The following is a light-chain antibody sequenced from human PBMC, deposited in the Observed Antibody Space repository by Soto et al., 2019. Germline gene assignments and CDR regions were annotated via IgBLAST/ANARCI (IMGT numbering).Light chain of an antibody. CDR1: SSNIGAGYD. CDR3: QSYDNSLSGFWV. Sequence: QSVLTQPPSVSGAPGQRVTISCTGSSSNIGAGYDVHWYQQSPGTAPKLLIFGNSNRPSGVPDRFSGSKSGTSASLAITGLQAEDEADYYCQSYDNSLSGFWVFGGGTKLTVL. J-gene: IGLJ3*02. V-gene: IGLV1-40*01. CDR2: GNS.